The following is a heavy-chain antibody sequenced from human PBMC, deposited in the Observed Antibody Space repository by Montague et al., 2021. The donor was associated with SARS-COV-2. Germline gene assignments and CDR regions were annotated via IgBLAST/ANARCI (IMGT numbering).Heavy chain of an antibody. CDR1: GFSLRSDDEG. CDR3: AHRGRIRGLIFDD. CDR2: LYWNGDK. V-gene: IGHV2-5*01. Sequence: PALVKPTQTLTLTCTFSGFSLRSDDEGVAWIRQSPGQALEWLAVLYWNGDKRYSPSLQRRLTITKDTSENQVVLTMTNMDPVDTATYYCAHRGRIRGLIFDDWGQGTLVTVSS. D-gene: IGHD3-10*01. J-gene: IGHJ4*02.